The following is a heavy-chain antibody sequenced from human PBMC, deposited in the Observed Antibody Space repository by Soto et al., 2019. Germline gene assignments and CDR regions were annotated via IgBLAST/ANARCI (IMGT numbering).Heavy chain of an antibody. Sequence: LKISFKGSGYSFTSYWISWVRQMPGKGLEWMGRIDPSDSYTNYSPSFQGHVTISADKSISTAYLQWSSLKASDTAMYYCARKKSYCSSTRCRNGMDVWGQGTTVTVSS. J-gene: IGHJ6*02. CDR3: ARKKSYCSSTRCRNGMDV. CDR1: GYSFTSYW. D-gene: IGHD2-2*01. V-gene: IGHV5-10-1*01. CDR2: IDPSDSYT.